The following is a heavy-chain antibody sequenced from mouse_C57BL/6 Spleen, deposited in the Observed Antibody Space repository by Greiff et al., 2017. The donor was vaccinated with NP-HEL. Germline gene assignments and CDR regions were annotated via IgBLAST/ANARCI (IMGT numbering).Heavy chain of an antibody. CDR2: INPNNGGT. V-gene: IGHV1-22*01. CDR1: GYTFTDYN. Sequence: VQLQQSGPELVKPGASVKMSCKASGYTFTDYNMHWVKQSHGKSLEWIGYINPNNGGTSYNQKFKGKATLTVNKSSSTAYMELRSLTSEDSAVYYCARAPFTTVVAKNYAMDYWGQGTSVTVSS. J-gene: IGHJ4*01. D-gene: IGHD1-1*01. CDR3: ARAPFTTVVAKNYAMDY.